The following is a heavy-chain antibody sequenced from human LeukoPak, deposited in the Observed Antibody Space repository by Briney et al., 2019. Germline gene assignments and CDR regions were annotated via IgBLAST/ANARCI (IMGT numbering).Heavy chain of an antibody. CDR3: ARQEGRFLWAFDI. D-gene: IGHD1-26*01. CDR2: IYHSGST. Sequence: SETLSLTCAVSGGSISSSNWWSWVRQPPGKGLEWIGEIYHSGSTNYNPSLKSRVTMSVDKSKNQFSLKLNSVTAADTAIYYCARQEGRFLWAFDIWGQGTTVTVSS. J-gene: IGHJ3*02. V-gene: IGHV4-4*02. CDR1: GGSISSSNW.